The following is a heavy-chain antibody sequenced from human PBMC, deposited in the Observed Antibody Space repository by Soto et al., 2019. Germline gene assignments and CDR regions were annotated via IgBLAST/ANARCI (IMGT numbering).Heavy chain of an antibody. CDR2: ISWNSGRI. CDR1: GFTFDDYA. CDR3: TKGRLWGGDGYNSYYYNAMDV. V-gene: IGHV3-9*01. D-gene: IGHD3-16*01. J-gene: IGHJ6*02. Sequence: GGSLRLSCAASGFTFDDYAMYWVRQVPGKGLEWVSGISWNSGRIGYADSVKGRFTISRDNAKNSLYLQMNSLRPEDTALYYCTKGRLWGGDGYNSYYYNAMDVWGQGTTVTVSS.